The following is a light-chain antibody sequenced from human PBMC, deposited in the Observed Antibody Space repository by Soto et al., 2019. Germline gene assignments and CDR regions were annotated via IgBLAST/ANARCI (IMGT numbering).Light chain of an antibody. V-gene: IGLV2-14*01. CDR2: DVS. J-gene: IGLJ1*01. Sequence: QSALTQPASVSGSPGQSITISCTGTSSDVGGYNYVSWYQQHPGKAPKLMIYDVSNRPSGVSNRFSGSKSGNTASLTISGLQAEGEADYSCSSYTSSSTLLFGPGTKLTVL. CDR1: SSDVGGYNY. CDR3: SSYTSSSTLL.